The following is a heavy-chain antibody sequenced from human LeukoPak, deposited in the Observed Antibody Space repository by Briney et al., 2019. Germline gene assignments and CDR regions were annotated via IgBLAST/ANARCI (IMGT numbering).Heavy chain of an antibody. CDR3: ARDTAGEGIAAAGPKADYYYYYMDV. D-gene: IGHD6-13*01. J-gene: IGHJ6*03. CDR2: IYYSGST. CDR1: GGSISSSSYY. V-gene: IGHV4-39*02. Sequence: SETLSLTCTVSGGSISSSSYYWGWIRQPPGKGLEWIGSIYYSGSTYYNPSLKSRVTISVDTSKNQFSLKLSSVTAADTAVYYCARDTAGEGIAAAGPKADYYYYYMDVWGKGTTVTVSS.